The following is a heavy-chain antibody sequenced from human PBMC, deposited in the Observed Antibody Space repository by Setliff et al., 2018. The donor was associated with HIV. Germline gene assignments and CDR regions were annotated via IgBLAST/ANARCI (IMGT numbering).Heavy chain of an antibody. J-gene: IGHJ4*02. V-gene: IGHV4-59*01. CDR2: ILNREIT. D-gene: IGHD6-19*01. CDR1: GASISSDS. CDR3: AKNLYRSPWSPLDY. Sequence: SETLSLTCTVSGASISSDSWRWIRQSPGKGLEWIGFILNREITNYNPSLQSRVSISMDPSKNQFSLKLHSVTAEDTAVYYSAKNLYRSPWSPLDYWGQGTLVTGS.